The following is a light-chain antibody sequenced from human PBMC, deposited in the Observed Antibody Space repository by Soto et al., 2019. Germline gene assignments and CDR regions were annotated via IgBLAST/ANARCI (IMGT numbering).Light chain of an antibody. Sequence: QSALTQPASVSGSPGQSITISCTGTSSDVGGYNYVSWYQQYPGKAPKLMIYEVSKRPSGVPDRFSGSKSGNTASLTVSGLQAEDEADYYCSSYAGSNNDYVFGTGTKVTVL. V-gene: IGLV2-8*01. CDR1: SSDVGGYNY. CDR2: EVS. CDR3: SSYAGSNNDYV. J-gene: IGLJ1*01.